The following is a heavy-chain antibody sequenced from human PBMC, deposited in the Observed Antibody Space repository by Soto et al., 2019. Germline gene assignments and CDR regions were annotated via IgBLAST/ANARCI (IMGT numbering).Heavy chain of an antibody. V-gene: IGHV3-23*01. J-gene: IGHJ4*02. CDR3: AKDQDKPEDIVVVPAAPRAIDY. Sequence: GGSLRLSCAASGFTFSSYAMSWVRQAPGKGLEWVSAISGSGGSTYYADSVKGRFTISRDNSKNTLYLQMNSLRAEDTAVYYCAKDQDKPEDIVVVPAAPRAIDYWGQGTLVTVSS. CDR1: GFTFSSYA. CDR2: ISGSGGST. D-gene: IGHD2-2*01.